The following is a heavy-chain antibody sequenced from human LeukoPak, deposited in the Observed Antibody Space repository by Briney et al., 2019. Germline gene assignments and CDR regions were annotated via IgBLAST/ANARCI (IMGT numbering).Heavy chain of an antibody. V-gene: IGHV4-39*07. CDR2: INHSGST. J-gene: IGHJ4*02. CDR3: ARGHYYDSSGSTHFDY. Sequence: SETLSLTCTVSGGSISSSSYYWGWIRQPPGKGLEWIGEINHSGSTNYNPSLKSRVTISVDTSKNQFSLKLSSVTAADTAVYYCARGHYYDSSGSTHFDYWGQGTLVTVSS. CDR1: GGSISSSSYY. D-gene: IGHD3-22*01.